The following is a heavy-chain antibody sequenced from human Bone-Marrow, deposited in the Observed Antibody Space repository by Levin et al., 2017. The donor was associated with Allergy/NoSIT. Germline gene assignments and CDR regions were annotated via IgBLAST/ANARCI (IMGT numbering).Heavy chain of an antibody. V-gene: IGHV3-33*06. Sequence: PGGSLRLSCAASGFTFSDYGMHWVRQAPGKGLEWVAVIWYDGSKKYYAESVRGRFTISRDNSKNTLYLQMKSLRAEDTAVYFCAKSEQGTIDYWGQGTLVTVSS. CDR3: AKSEQGTIDY. CDR1: GFTFSDYG. D-gene: IGHD1-14*01. J-gene: IGHJ4*02. CDR2: IWYDGSKK.